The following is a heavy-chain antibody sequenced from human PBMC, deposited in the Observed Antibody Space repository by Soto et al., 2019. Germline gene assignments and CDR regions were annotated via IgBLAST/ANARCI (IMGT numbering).Heavy chain of an antibody. V-gene: IGHV1-69*13. D-gene: IGHD6-19*01. CDR3: AREGYSSGWYGRYYYYYGMDV. Sequence: SLKVSCKASGYTFTGYYAISWVRQAPGQGLEWMGGIIPIFGTANYAQKFQGRVTITADESTSTAYMELSSLRSEDTAVYYCAREGYSSGWYGRYYYYYGMDVWGQGTTVTVSS. J-gene: IGHJ6*02. CDR1: GYTFTGYYA. CDR2: IIPIFGTA.